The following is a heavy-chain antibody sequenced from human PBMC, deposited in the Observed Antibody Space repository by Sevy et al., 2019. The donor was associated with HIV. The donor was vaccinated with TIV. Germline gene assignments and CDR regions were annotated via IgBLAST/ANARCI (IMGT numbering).Heavy chain of an antibody. Sequence: SETLSLTCTVSGGSISSGDYYWSWIRQRPGKGLEWIGYIFYSGSTYYNPSLRSRVTISIDTSKNQFSLKLSSVTAADMAVYYCARDRGAMITFGGVKGAFDIWGQGTMVTVSS. CDR2: IFYSGST. V-gene: IGHV4-31*03. CDR1: GGSISSGDYY. J-gene: IGHJ3*02. CDR3: ARDRGAMITFGGVKGAFDI. D-gene: IGHD3-16*01.